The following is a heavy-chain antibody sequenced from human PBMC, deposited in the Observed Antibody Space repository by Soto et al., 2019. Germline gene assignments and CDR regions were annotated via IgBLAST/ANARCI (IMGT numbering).Heavy chain of an antibody. CDR2: ISYDGSNK. V-gene: IGHV3-30*18. D-gene: IGHD3-22*01. J-gene: IGHJ4*02. CDR1: RFTFNSFG. Sequence: GGSLRLSCAASRFTFNSFGMHWVRQAPGKGLEWVAIISYDGSNKYYADSVKGRFTISRDNSKNTLYLQMNSLRAEDTAVYYCAKDRSSGYYGPSGYWGQGTLVTVSS. CDR3: AKDRSSGYYGPSGY.